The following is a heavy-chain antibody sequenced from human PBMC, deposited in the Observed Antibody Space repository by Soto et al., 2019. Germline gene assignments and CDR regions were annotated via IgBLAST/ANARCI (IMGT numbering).Heavy chain of an antibody. CDR3: ARTMVRGVIITGYYYYYGMDV. J-gene: IGHJ6*02. V-gene: IGHV2-70*01. D-gene: IGHD3-10*01. Sequence: GSGPTLVNPTQTLTLTCTFSGFSLSTSGMCVSWIRQPPGKALEWLALIDWDDDKYYSTSLKTRLTISKDTSKNQVVLTMTNMDPVDTATYYCARTMVRGVIITGYYYYYGMDVWGQGTTVTVSS. CDR1: GFSLSTSGMC. CDR2: IDWDDDK.